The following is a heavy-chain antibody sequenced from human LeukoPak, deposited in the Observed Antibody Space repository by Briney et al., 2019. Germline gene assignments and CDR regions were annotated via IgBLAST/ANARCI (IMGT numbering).Heavy chain of an antibody. CDR3: AKIQNRYCSGGSCFGYFDY. CDR1: GFTFSSYA. J-gene: IGHJ4*02. CDR2: ISGSGGST. D-gene: IGHD2-15*01. Sequence: GGSLRLPCAASGFTFSSYAMSWVRQAPGKGLEWVSAISGSGGSTYYADSVKGRFTISRDNSKNTLYLQMNSLRAEDTAVYYCAKIQNRYCSGGSCFGYFDYWGQGTLVTVSS. V-gene: IGHV3-23*01.